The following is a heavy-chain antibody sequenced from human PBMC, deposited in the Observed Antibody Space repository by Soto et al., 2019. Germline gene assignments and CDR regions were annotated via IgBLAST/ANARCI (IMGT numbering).Heavy chain of an antibody. CDR3: ARRFGIVVVPAAMIRTGWFDP. J-gene: IGHJ5*02. D-gene: IGHD2-2*01. CDR2: INHSGST. Sequence: SETLSLTCAVYGGSFSGYYWSWIRQPPGKGLEWIGEINHSGSTNYNPSLKSRVTISVDTSKNQFSLKLSSVTAADTAVYYCARRFGIVVVPAAMIRTGWFDPWGQGTLVTVSS. CDR1: GGSFSGYY. V-gene: IGHV4-34*01.